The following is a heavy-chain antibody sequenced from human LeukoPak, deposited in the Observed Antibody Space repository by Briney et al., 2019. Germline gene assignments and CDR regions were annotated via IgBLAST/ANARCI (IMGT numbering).Heavy chain of an antibody. Sequence: PSETLSLTCTVSGGSISSHYWSWIRQPPGKGLEWIGYIYYSGSTNYNPSLKSRVTISVDTSKNQFSLKLSSVTAADTAVYYCARYSDYVWGSYRSIDAFDIWGQGTMVTVSS. CDR2: IYYSGST. CDR3: ARYSDYVWGSYRSIDAFDI. CDR1: GGSISSHY. V-gene: IGHV4-59*11. J-gene: IGHJ3*02. D-gene: IGHD3-16*02.